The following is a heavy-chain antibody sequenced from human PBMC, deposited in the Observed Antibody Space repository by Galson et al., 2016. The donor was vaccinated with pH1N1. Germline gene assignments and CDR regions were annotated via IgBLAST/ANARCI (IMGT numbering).Heavy chain of an antibody. V-gene: IGHV1-2*02. D-gene: IGHD3/OR15-3a*01. CDR1: GYTFSGHH. J-gene: IGHJ3*02. CDR3: ATERTGTGGFDI. CDR2: LNPDGGGT. Sequence: SVKVSCKASGYTFSGHHIHWVRQAPGQGLEWMGWLNPDGGGTKYGQKFQGRVAMTRDTSMIYMGLSTLRSDDAAVYYCATERTGTGGFDIWGQGTAVTVSS.